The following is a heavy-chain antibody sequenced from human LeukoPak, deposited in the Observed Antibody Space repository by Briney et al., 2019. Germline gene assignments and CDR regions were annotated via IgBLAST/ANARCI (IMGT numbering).Heavy chain of an antibody. V-gene: IGHV1-2*02. CDR1: GYTFTGYY. CDR3: ARARTDRGSRGPYDI. J-gene: IGHJ3*02. Sequence: GASVKVSCKASGYTFTGYYIHWVRQAPGQGLEWMGWINPNNGSTNYAQRFQGRVTVTRDTSISTAYMELSRLRSDDTAVYYCARARTDRGSRGPYDIWGQGTMVTVSS. CDR2: INPNNGST. D-gene: IGHD3-10*01.